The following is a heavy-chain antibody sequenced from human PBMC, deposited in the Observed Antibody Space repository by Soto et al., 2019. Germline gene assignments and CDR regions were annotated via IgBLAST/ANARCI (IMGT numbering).Heavy chain of an antibody. CDR2: VYSGGST. CDR1: GFTVSSNY. Sequence: EVQLVESGGGLVQPGGSLRLSCAASGFTVSSNYMSWFRQAPGKGLEWVSLVYSGGSTHYADSVKGRFTISRDNSKNTLYLQMNSLRAEDTAVYYCARDGRYGSGGSCYYYYYYMDAWGKGTTVTVSS. J-gene: IGHJ6*03. CDR3: ARDGRYGSGGSCYYYYYYMDA. D-gene: IGHD2-15*01. V-gene: IGHV3-66*01.